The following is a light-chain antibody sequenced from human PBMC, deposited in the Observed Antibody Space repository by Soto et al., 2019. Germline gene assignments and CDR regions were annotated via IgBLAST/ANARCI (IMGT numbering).Light chain of an antibody. Sequence: QSALTQPPSASGSPGQSVALSCTGTSSDVGGNNYVSWYQQHPGKAPKLIIYEVSKRPSGVPDRFSGSKSGNTASLTVSGLQAEAEAHYYCSSYAGSNILFGGGTKLTVL. J-gene: IGLJ3*02. CDR1: SSDVGGNNY. CDR2: EVS. V-gene: IGLV2-8*01. CDR3: SSYAGSNIL.